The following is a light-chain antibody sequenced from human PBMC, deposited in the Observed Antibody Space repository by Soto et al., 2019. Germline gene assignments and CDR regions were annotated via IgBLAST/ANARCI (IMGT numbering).Light chain of an antibody. V-gene: IGLV1-40*01. CDR1: NSNIGAGYD. CDR2: VND. J-gene: IGLJ3*02. CDR3: QSYDDSLSWV. Sequence: QSVLTQPPSVSGAPGQRVTISCTGSNSNIGAGYDVHWYQQLPGTAPKLLIYVNDNRPSGVSDRFSGSKSGTSASLAITGLQAEDEADYFCQSYDDSLSWVFGGGTKLTVL.